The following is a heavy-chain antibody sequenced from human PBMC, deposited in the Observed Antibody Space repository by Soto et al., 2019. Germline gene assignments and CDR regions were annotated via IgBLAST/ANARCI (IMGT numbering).Heavy chain of an antibody. J-gene: IGHJ4*02. Sequence: SQTLSLTCAISGDSVSSNSSAWNWIRQSPSRGLEWLGRTYYRSKWYNDYAVSVKSRININPDTSKNQFSLQLNSVTPEDSAVYYCARVQQLVRNYFDDWGQGTLVTVSS. V-gene: IGHV6-1*01. CDR2: TYYRSKWYN. CDR1: GDSVSSNSSA. CDR3: ARVQQLVRNYFDD. D-gene: IGHD6-6*01.